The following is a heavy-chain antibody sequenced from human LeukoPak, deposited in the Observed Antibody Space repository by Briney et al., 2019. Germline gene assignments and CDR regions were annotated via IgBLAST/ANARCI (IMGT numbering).Heavy chain of an antibody. J-gene: IGHJ4*02. CDR3: ARGRGYAHLYY. Sequence: SETLSLTCTVSGGSISSYYWSWIRQPPGKGLEWIGYIYYSGSTNYNPSLKSRVTISVDTSKNQFSLKLSSVTAADTAVYYCARGRGYAHLYYWGQGTLVTVSS. D-gene: IGHD5-18*01. CDR2: IYYSGST. V-gene: IGHV4-59*01. CDR1: GGSISSYY.